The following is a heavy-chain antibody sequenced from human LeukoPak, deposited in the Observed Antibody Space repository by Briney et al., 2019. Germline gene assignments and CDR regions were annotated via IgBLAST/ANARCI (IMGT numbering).Heavy chain of an antibody. D-gene: IGHD1-26*01. CDR2: INPNSGGK. J-gene: IGHJ4*02. V-gene: IGHV1-2*02. CDR3: ARGDSGSYYFDY. Sequence: ASVKVSCTASGYSFSAYYMHWVRQTPGQGLEWVGWINPNSGGKKYAEKFQGRVSMTRDTSITTGYMELSNLRPDDTAIYYCARGDSGSYYFDYWGQGTLVTVSS. CDR1: GYSFSAYY.